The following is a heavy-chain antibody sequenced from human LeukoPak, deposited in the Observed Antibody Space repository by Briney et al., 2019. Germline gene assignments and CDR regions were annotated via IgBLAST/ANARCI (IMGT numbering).Heavy chain of an antibody. CDR1: GFTFISYA. D-gene: IGHD6-19*01. CDR2: ISGSGGRT. V-gene: IGHV3-23*01. CDR3: AMAVIGSGWTLDY. J-gene: IGHJ4*02. Sequence: PGGSLRLSCAASGFTFISYAMSWVRQAPGKGLEWVSSISGSGGRTSYADSVQGRFTISRDNSRNTLYPELNSLRAEDAAVYFCAMAVIGSGWTLDYWGQGTLVTVS.